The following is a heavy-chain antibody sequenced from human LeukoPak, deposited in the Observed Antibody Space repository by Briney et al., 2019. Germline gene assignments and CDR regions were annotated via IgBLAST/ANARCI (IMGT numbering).Heavy chain of an antibody. V-gene: IGHV3-7*01. CDR1: GFTFSNFW. CDR3: ARVVAATPAY. CDR2: IKEDGSEK. D-gene: IGHD2-15*01. J-gene: IGHJ4*02. Sequence: PGGSLRLSCTASGFTFSNFWMSWVRQAPGKGLEWVDNIKEDGSEKYYVDSVKGRFTISRDNAKNSLYLQMNSLRAEDTAVYYCARVVAATPAYWGQGTLVTVSS.